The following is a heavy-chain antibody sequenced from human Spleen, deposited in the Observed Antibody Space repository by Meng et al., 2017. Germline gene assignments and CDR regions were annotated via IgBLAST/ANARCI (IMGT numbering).Heavy chain of an antibody. D-gene: IGHD3-22*01. CDR2: VSNDGSGQ. CDR3: AREFHSSGHAGTFDL. J-gene: IGHJ3*01. V-gene: IGHV3-30*04. CDR1: GFTLSSNP. Sequence: GGSLRLSCAASGFTLSSNPMHWLRQAPGKGLEWVAVVSNDGSGQSYAGSLKGRFTISRDNSKDTLYLQINSLRTEDTALYYCAREFHSSGHAGTFDLWGQGTMVTVSS.